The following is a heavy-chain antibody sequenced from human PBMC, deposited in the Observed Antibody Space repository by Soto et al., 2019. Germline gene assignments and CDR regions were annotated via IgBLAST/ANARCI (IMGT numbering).Heavy chain of an antibody. V-gene: IGHV3-21*01. D-gene: IGHD1-26*01. CDR2: ISSSSSYI. CDR3: ARDSGPTRGAFDY. CDR1: GFTFSSYS. J-gene: IGHJ4*02. Sequence: EVQLVESGGGLIKPGGSLRLSCAASGFTFSSYSMNWVRQAPGKGLEWVSSISSSSSYIYYADSVKGRFTISRDNAKNSLYLQMNSLRAEDTAVSYCARDSGPTRGAFDYWGQGTLVTVSS.